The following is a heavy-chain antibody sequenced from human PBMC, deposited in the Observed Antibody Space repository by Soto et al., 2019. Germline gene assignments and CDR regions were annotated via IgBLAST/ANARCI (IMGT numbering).Heavy chain of an antibody. V-gene: IGHV1-46*01. CDR2: IHYSGATP. CDR3: AGGGPDLATIGRFDY. D-gene: IGHD3-16*01. CDR1: GYTFTNYY. Sequence: ASVKVSCKASGYTFTNYYMHWVRQAPGQGLEWMGVIHYSGATPTYAQKFQGRVTMARDTSTSTDYVELSSLTSGDKAVYYCAGGGPDLATIGRFDYWGQGTLVTVSS. J-gene: IGHJ4*02.